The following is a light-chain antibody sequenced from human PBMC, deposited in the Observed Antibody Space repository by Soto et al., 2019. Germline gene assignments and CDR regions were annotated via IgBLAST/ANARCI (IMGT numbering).Light chain of an antibody. J-gene: IGLJ2*01. CDR2: DVS. V-gene: IGLV2-14*01. Sequence: QSVLTQPASVSGSPGQSITISCTGTTSDVGGYNYVSWYQQHPGKAHKLMIFDVSDRPSGVSERFSGSKSGNRASLTISGFQAEDEADYYCSSYTSSTTLLVFGGGTKVTV. CDR3: SSYTSSTTLLV. CDR1: TSDVGGYNY.